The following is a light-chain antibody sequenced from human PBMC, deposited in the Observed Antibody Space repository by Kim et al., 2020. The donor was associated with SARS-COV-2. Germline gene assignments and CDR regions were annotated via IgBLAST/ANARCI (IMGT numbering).Light chain of an antibody. CDR2: DVS. Sequence: GQSITISCTGTSSDVGYYNDVSWYQHHPGKAPELIIFDVSKRPSRISNRFSGSKSGDTASLTISGLQAEDEADYYCSSYTSTDTYVFGSGTKVTVL. J-gene: IGLJ1*01. V-gene: IGLV2-14*03. CDR3: SSYTSTDTYV. CDR1: SSDVGYYND.